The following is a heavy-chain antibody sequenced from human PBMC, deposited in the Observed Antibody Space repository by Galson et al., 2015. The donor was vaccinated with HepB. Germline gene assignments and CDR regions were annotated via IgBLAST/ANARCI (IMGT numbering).Heavy chain of an antibody. CDR2: ISGSGGST. CDR3: ASALKQWLVPPRDY. V-gene: IGHV3-23*01. Sequence: SLRLSCAASGFTFSSYAMSWVRQAPGKGLEWVSAISGSGGSTYYADSVKGRFTISRDNSKNTLYLQMNSLRAEDTAVYYCASALKQWLVPPRDYWGQGTLVTVSS. CDR1: GFTFSSYA. D-gene: IGHD6-19*01. J-gene: IGHJ4*02.